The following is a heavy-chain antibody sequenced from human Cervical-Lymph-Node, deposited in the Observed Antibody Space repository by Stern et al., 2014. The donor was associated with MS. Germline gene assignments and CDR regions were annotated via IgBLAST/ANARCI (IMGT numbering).Heavy chain of an antibody. D-gene: IGHD4-17*01. CDR3: ATDLMTTVTTIEC. CDR1: GFTFSDYS. J-gene: IGHJ4*02. V-gene: IGHV3-21*01. CDR2: MSSTGTYI. Sequence: VQLVQSGGGLVKPGGSLRLSCVASGFTFSDYSANWVRQAPGKGLEWVSSMSSTGTYIYYGDSVKGRFTISRDNAKNSLYLQMNSLRAEDTAVYYCATDLMTTVTTIECWGQGALVTVSS.